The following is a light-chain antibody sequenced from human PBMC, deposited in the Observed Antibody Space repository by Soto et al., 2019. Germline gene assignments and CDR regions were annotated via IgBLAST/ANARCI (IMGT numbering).Light chain of an antibody. CDR1: SSDVGSSNL. V-gene: IGLV2-23*01. CDR3: CSFARSTTFYV. CDR2: EGD. Sequence: QSALTQPASVSGSPGQSITIPCSGTSSDVGSSNLVSWYQQHPGKAPKLIIFEGDRRPSGVPGRFSGSKSGNTASLTISGLQAEDEADYYCCSFARSTTFYVFGAGTKVTVL. J-gene: IGLJ1*01.